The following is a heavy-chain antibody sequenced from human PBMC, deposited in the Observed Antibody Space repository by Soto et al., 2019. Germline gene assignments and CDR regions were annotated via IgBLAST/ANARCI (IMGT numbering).Heavy chain of an antibody. CDR3: ARGSIVATSLTPFDF. CDR1: GFTFSSDS. CDR2: ISASSSYI. D-gene: IGHD5-12*01. Sequence: EVQLVESGGGLVKPGGSLRLSCAASGFTFSSDSMNWVRQAPGKGLEWVSSISASSSYIYYADSVKGRFTVSRDNAKTSLYLQINSLRDEDTAVYYCARGSIVATSLTPFDFWGQGTLVIVSS. V-gene: IGHV3-21*01. J-gene: IGHJ4*02.